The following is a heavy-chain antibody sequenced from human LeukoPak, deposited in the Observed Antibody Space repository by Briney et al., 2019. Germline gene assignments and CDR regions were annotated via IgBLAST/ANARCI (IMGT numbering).Heavy chain of an antibody. CDR2: IFYSGTT. D-gene: IGHD1-14*01. CDR3: ARRLGTYNPYFDS. CDR1: GGSISSTAYY. Sequence: PSETLSLTCTVSGGSISSTAYYWVWIRQPPGKGLEWIGTIFYSGTTYYNPSLKSRLTISVDTPKNQFSLGLNSVTAADTAIYYCARRLGTYNPYFDSWGQGTLVTVSS. J-gene: IGHJ4*02. V-gene: IGHV4-39*01.